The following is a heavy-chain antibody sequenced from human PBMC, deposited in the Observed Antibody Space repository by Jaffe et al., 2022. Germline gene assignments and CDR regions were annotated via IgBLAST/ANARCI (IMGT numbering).Heavy chain of an antibody. Sequence: EVQLVESGGGLVQPGRSLRLSCTASGFTFGDYAMSWVRQAPGKGLEWVGFIRSKAYGGTTEYAASVKGRFTISRDDSKSIAYLQMNSLKTEDTAVYYCTRVSQPYYYDSSTDQHWGQGTLVTVSS. V-gene: IGHV3-49*04. J-gene: IGHJ1*01. D-gene: IGHD3-22*01. CDR2: IRSKAYGGTT. CDR3: TRVSQPYYYDSSTDQH. CDR1: GFTFGDYA.